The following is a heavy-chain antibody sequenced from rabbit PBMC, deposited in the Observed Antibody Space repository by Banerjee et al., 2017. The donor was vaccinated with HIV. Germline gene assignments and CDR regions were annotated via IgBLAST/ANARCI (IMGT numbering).Heavy chain of an antibody. V-gene: IGHV1S45*01. Sequence: QEQLVESGGGLVKPGASLTLTCKASSFSFSDRDVMCWVRQAPGKGLEWIACINIVTGKSVYASWAKGRFTMSRTSSTTVTLQMTSLTAADTATYFCARGYYSYAYGGGVYAGAFDPWGPGTLVTVS. CDR1: SFSFSDRDV. J-gene: IGHJ2*01. CDR2: INIVTGKS. D-gene: IGHD6-1*01. CDR3: ARGYYSYAYGGGVYAGAFDP.